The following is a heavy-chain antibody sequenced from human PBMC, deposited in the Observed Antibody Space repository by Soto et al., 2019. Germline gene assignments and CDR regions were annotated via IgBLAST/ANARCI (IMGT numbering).Heavy chain of an antibody. CDR2: ISYDGSNK. CDR1: GFTFSSYG. J-gene: IGHJ6*02. V-gene: IGHV3-30*03. CDR3: AILPDYGALGGRTDYGMDV. Sequence: QVQRVESGGGVVQPGRSLRLSCAASGFTFSSYGMHWVRQAPGKGLEGVAVISYDGSNKYYADSVKGRFTISRDNSKNTLYLQMNSLRAEDTAVYYCAILPDYGALGGRTDYGMDVWGQGTTVTVSS. D-gene: IGHD4-17*01.